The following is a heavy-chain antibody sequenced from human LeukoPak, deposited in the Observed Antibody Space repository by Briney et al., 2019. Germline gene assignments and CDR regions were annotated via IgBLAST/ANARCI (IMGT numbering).Heavy chain of an antibody. V-gene: IGHV4-38-2*02. J-gene: IGHJ5*02. CDR3: AREGGACWPKGWFDP. CDR1: GYSISSGYY. D-gene: IGHD2-21*01. CDR2: ICHSGST. Sequence: SETLSLTCTVSGYSISSGYYWGWIRQPPGKGLEWIGNICHSGSTYYNPSVKSRVTISVDTSKKQSSLKLSSMTAADTAVYYCAREGGACWPKGWFDPWGQGTLDTVSS.